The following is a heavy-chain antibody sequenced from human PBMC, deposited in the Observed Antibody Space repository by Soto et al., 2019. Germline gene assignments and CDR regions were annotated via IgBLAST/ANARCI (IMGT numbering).Heavy chain of an antibody. Sequence: QITLKESGPTLVKPTQTLTLTCTFSGFSLSTSGVGVGWIRQPPGKALEWLALISWDDDKRYSPSLKSRLTLTKDTSKNQVVLTMTNMHPVYTATSYCAHRPRIVGATRYWYFDLWGRGTLVTVSS. CDR2: ISWDDDK. CDR3: AHRPRIVGATRYWYFDL. D-gene: IGHD1-26*01. V-gene: IGHV2-5*02. CDR1: GFSLSTSGVG. J-gene: IGHJ2*01.